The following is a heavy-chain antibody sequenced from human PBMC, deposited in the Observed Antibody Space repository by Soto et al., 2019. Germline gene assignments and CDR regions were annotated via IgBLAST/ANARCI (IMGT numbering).Heavy chain of an antibody. J-gene: IGHJ4*02. CDR2: ISSSSSTI. V-gene: IGHV3-48*01. CDR1: GFTFSSYS. CDR3: ARDPDPYGSSTSCYAPFFDY. Sequence: EVQLVESGGGLVQPGGSLRLSCAASGFTFSSYSMNWVRQAPGKGLEWVSYISSSSSTIYYADSVKGRFTISRDNAKNSLYLQMNSLRAEDTAVYYCARDPDPYGSSTSCYAPFFDYWGQGTLVTVSS. D-gene: IGHD2-2*01.